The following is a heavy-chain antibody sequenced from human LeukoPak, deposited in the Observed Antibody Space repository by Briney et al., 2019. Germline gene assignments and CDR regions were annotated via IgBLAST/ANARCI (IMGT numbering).Heavy chain of an antibody. CDR3: ARVSSGYYGMDV. CDR1: GGTFSSYA. CDR2: IIPIFGIA. D-gene: IGHD3-22*01. V-gene: IGHV1-69*04. J-gene: IGHJ6*02. Sequence: ASVKVSCKASGGTFSSYAISWVRQAPGQGLEWMGRIIPIFGIANYAQKFQGRVTITADKSTGTAYMELSSLRSEDTAVYYCARVSSGYYGMDVWGQGTTVTVSS.